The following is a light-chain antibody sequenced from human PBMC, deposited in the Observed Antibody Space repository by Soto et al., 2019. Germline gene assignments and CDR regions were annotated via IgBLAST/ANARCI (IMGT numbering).Light chain of an antibody. CDR3: QHYNSYSEA. J-gene: IGKJ5*01. Sequence: DIQMTQSPSTLSGSVGERVTITCRASQTISSWLVWYQQKPGKAPKLLIYKASTLKSGVPSRFSGSGSGTEFTLTISSLQPDDFATYYCQHYNSYSEAFGQGTRLEI. CDR1: QTISSW. CDR2: KAS. V-gene: IGKV1-5*03.